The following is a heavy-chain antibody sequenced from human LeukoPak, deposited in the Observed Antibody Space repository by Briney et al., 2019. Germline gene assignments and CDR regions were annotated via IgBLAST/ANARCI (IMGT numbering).Heavy chain of an antibody. J-gene: IGHJ4*02. D-gene: IGHD2-21*02. CDR2: ISGSGGST. CDR3: AKDLTYCGGDCYPTVFDY. V-gene: IGHV3-23*01. Sequence: PGGSLRLSCAASGFTFSSYAMSWVRQAPEKGLEWVSAISGSGGSTYYADSVKGRFTISRDNSKNTLYLQMNSLRAEDTAVYYCAKDLTYCGGDCYPTVFDYWGQGTLVTVSS. CDR1: GFTFSSYA.